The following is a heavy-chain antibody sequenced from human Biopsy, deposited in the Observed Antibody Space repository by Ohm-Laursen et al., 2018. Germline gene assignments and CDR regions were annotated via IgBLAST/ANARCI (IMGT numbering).Heavy chain of an antibody. Sequence: GSLRLSCAAPGFPFSDYSMNWVRQAPGKGLEWVASISSTSNHIHYVDSVWGRFTISRDNAENSLYLEMNSLRVEDTAVYYCAKDDYDRVSSGYYFDYWGQGTLVSVSS. CDR1: GFPFSDYS. J-gene: IGHJ4*02. D-gene: IGHD3-10*02. CDR3: AKDDYDRVSSGYYFDY. CDR2: ISSTSNHI. V-gene: IGHV3-21*01.